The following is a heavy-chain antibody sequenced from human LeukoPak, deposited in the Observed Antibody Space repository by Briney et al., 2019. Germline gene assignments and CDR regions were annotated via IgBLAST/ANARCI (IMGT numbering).Heavy chain of an antibody. CDR3: ARQGGSGSYYSAQFFDY. CDR2: IYYSGST. Sequence: PSETLSLTCTVSGGSISSSSYYWGWIRQPPGKGLEWIGSIYYSGSTYYNPSLKRRVTISVDTSKNQFSLKLSSVTAADTAVYYCARQGGSGSYYSAQFFDYWGQGTLVTVSS. D-gene: IGHD3-10*01. V-gene: IGHV4-39*01. J-gene: IGHJ4*02. CDR1: GGSISSSSYY.